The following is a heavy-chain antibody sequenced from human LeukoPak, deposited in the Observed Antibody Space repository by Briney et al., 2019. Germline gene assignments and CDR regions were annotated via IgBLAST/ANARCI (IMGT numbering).Heavy chain of an antibody. CDR2: ISYDGSNK. D-gene: IGHD2-2*01. Sequence: GGPLRLPCAASGFTFSSNAMHWVRQAPGKGLEWVAAISYDGSNKYYADSVKGRFTISRDNSKNTLYLQMNSLRAEDTAVYYCAKGGPAARFDYWGQGTLVTVSS. J-gene: IGHJ4*02. CDR1: GFTFSSNA. V-gene: IGHV3-30-3*01. CDR3: AKGGPAARFDY.